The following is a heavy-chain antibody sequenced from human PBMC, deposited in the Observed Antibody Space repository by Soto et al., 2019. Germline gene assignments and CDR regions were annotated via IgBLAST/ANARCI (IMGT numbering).Heavy chain of an antibody. Sequence: PSETLSLTCTVSGGSIISDYWSWIRQPAGKGLEWTGRIYTNGDTNYNPSLKSRVTMSVDTSKNQFSLNLSSVTAADTAVYYCAGDYYGSGSRFDYWGQGTQVTVSS. CDR2: IYTNGDT. CDR3: AGDYYGSGSRFDY. D-gene: IGHD3-10*01. V-gene: IGHV4-4*07. J-gene: IGHJ4*02. CDR1: GGSIISDY.